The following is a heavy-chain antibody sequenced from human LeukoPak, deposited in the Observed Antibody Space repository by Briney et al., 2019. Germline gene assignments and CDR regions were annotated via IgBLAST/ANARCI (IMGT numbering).Heavy chain of an antibody. V-gene: IGHV4-39*01. CDR2: IYYSGST. CDR1: GGSISSSSYY. D-gene: IGHD3-10*01. J-gene: IGHJ4*02. Sequence: SETLSLTCTVSGGSISSSSYYWGWIRQPPGKGLERIGSIYYSGSTYYNPSLKSRVTISVDTSKNQFSLKLSSVTAADTAVYYCASRGLSGPGFDYWGQGTLVTVSS. CDR3: ASRGLSGPGFDY.